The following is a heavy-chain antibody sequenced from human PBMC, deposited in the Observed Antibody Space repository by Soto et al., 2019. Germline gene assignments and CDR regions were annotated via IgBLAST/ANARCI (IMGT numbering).Heavy chain of an antibody. CDR2: INPDNGNT. Sequence: ASVNVCCKCSGYTFTGYTSNWVRQAPGQRLEWMGWINPDNGNTKSSQKFQDRVIITRDTSASTAYMDLSSLRSEDTAVYHCARGIATGQLDPWGQGPLLTVSX. J-gene: IGHJ5*02. CDR3: ARGIATGQLDP. CDR1: GYTFTGYT. D-gene: IGHD2-15*01. V-gene: IGHV1-3*01.